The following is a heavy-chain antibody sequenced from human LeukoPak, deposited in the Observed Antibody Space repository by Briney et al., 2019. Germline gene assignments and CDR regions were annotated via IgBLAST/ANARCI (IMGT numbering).Heavy chain of an antibody. CDR3: ARVGRITMVRGVLYYFDY. J-gene: IGHJ4*02. V-gene: IGHV4-34*01. Sequence: SETLSLTCAVYGGSFSGYYWSWIRQPPGKGLEWIGEINHSGSTNYNPSLKSRDTISVDTSKNQFSLKLSSVTAADTAVYYCARVGRITMVRGVLYYFDYWGQGTLVTVSS. CDR1: GGSFSGYY. CDR2: INHSGST. D-gene: IGHD3-10*01.